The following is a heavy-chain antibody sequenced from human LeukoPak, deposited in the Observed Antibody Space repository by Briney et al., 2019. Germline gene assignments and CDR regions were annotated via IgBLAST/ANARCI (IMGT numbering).Heavy chain of an antibody. V-gene: IGHV3-53*01. CDR3: ARDRGYDSSGYYSDY. CDR2: TYSGGDT. Sequence: GGSLRLSCAASGFTVSSNYMSWVRQAPGKGLEWVSVTYSGGDTYYADSVKGQFTISGDNSKNTLYLQMNSLRAEDTAVYYCARDRGYDSSGYYSDYWGQGTLVTVSS. J-gene: IGHJ4*02. CDR1: GFTVSSNY. D-gene: IGHD3-22*01.